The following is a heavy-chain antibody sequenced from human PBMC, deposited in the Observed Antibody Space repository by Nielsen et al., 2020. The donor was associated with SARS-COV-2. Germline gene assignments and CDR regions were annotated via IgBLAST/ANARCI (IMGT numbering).Heavy chain of an antibody. Sequence: VRQAPGKGLEWVAVISYDGSNKYYADSVKGRFTISRDNSKNTLYLQMNSLSAEDTAVYYCAKDLRSSSWGRYYYYYGMDVWGQGTTVTVSS. V-gene: IGHV3-30*18. J-gene: IGHJ6*02. D-gene: IGHD6-13*01. CDR2: ISYDGSNK. CDR3: AKDLRSSSWGRYYYYYGMDV.